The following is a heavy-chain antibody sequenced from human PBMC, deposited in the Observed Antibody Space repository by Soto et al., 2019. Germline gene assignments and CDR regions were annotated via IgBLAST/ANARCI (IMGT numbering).Heavy chain of an antibody. D-gene: IGHD2-2*01. Sequence: SVKVSCKASGFTFTRSAMQWVRQARGRRLEWIGWIVVGSGNTNYAQKFQERVTITRDMSTSTAYMELSSLRSEDTAVYYCAADRTANYYYYGMDVWGQGTTVTVSS. CDR1: GFTFTRSA. J-gene: IGHJ6*02. CDR2: IVVGSGNT. V-gene: IGHV1-58*02. CDR3: AADRTANYYYYGMDV.